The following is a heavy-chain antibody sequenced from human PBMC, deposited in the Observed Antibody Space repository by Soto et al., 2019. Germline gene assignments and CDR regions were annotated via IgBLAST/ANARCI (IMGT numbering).Heavy chain of an antibody. D-gene: IGHD4-17*01. CDR1: GFTFSSYA. CDR2: ISGSGGST. V-gene: IGHV3-23*01. Sequence: EVQLLESGGGLVQPGGSLRLSCAASGFTFSSYAMNWVRQAPGKGLEWVSVISGSGGSTYYADAVKGRFTISRDNSKNTLYMTMNRLRAEGTAVYYCSKRTVGWYLDIWGRGTLGTVSS. J-gene: IGHJ2*01. CDR3: SKRTVGWYLDI.